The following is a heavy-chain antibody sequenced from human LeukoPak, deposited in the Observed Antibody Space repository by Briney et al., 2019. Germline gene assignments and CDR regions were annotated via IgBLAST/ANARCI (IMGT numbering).Heavy chain of an antibody. J-gene: IGHJ4*02. CDR1: GGSISSGGYY. D-gene: IGHD2-8*01. CDR3: ARGLDCTNGVCRDY. CDR2: IYTSGST. Sequence: PSQTLSLTCTVSGGSISSGGYYWSWIRQPPGKGLEWIGRIYTSGSTNYNPSLKSRVTMSVDTSKNQFSLKLSSVTAADTAVYYCARGLDCTNGVCRDYWGQGTLVTVSS. V-gene: IGHV4-61*02.